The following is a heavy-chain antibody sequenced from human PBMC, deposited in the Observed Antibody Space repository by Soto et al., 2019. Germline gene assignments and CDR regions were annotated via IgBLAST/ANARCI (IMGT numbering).Heavy chain of an antibody. D-gene: IGHD1-1*01. CDR1: DLTCRDAC. V-gene: IGHV3-15*07. CDR3: YWQSRGNPHVFAV. CDR2: IKSKRSGAAP. Sequence: PRRLPCGVSDLTCRDACMIWIRHATGKGLAWVGRIKSKRSGAAPEYAEVVKGRFFISREDSKNTLYLDMHGLETEDTGVYFCYWQSRGNPHVFAVWGLGTMVPVS. J-gene: IGHJ3*01.